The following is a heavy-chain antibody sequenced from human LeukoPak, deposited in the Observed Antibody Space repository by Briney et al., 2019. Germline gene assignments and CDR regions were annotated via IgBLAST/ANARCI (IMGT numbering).Heavy chain of an antibody. D-gene: IGHD2-2*01. J-gene: IGHJ4*02. CDR3: AKGAGTSCFDY. CDR2: ISYDGSNK. CDR1: GFTFSSYG. Sequence: GGSLRLSCAASGFTFSSYGMHWVRQAPGKGLGWVAVISYDGSNKYYADSVKGRSTISRDNSKNTLYLQMNSLRAEDTAVYYCAKGAGTSCFDYWGQGTLVTVSS. V-gene: IGHV3-30*18.